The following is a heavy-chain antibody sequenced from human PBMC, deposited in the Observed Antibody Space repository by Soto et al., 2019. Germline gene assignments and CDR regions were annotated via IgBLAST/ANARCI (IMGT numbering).Heavy chain of an antibody. Sequence: EVQLLDPGGGLVQPGGSLRLSCAASGFTFSTYAMGWVRQAPGKGLEWVSTFTSGGRTYYADFVKGRFTISRDNSKNTLWLQMNSLRVEDTAVYYCAKGNQGSAWGQGTLVTVSS. V-gene: IGHV3-23*01. CDR2: FTSGGRT. CDR1: GFTFSTYA. J-gene: IGHJ5*02. CDR3: AKGNQGSA.